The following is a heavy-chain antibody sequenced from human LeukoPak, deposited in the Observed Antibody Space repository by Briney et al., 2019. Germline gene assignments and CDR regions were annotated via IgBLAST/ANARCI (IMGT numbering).Heavy chain of an antibody. D-gene: IGHD5-12*01. V-gene: IGHV3-9*01. CDR2: ISWNSGSI. CDR1: GFTFDDYA. J-gene: IGHJ4*02. Sequence: PGRSLRLSCAASGFTFDDYAMHWVRQAPGKGLEWVSGISWNSGSIGYADSVKGRFTISRDNAKNSLYLQMNSLRAEDTALYYCAKVLTKYSGYDFGSGFDYWAREPWSPSPQ. CDR3: AKVLTKYSGYDFGSGFDY.